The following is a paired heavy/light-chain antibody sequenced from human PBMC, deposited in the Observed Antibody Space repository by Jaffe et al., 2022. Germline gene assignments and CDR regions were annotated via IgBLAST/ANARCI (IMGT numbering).Heavy chain of an antibody. CDR3: ARESIAAAGLFDY. J-gene: IGHJ4*02. D-gene: IGHD6-13*01. CDR2: ISGSGGST. V-gene: IGHV3-23*01. Sequence: EVQLLESGGGLVQPGGSLRLSCAASGFTFSSYAMSWVRQAPGKGLEWVSAISGSGGSTYYADSVKGRFTISRDNSKNTLYLQMNSLRAEDTAVYYCARESIAAAGLFDYWGQGTLVTVSS. CDR1: GFTFSSYA.
Light chain of an antibody. CDR1: QGISNY. CDR2: AAS. CDR3: QQYNSLPWT. J-gene: IGKJ1*01. V-gene: IGKV1-16*02. Sequence: DIQMTQSPSSLSASVGDRVTITCRASQGISNYLAWFQQKPGKAPKSLIYAASSLQSGVPSKFSGSGSGTDFTLTISSLQPEDFATYYCQQYNSLPWTFGQGTKVEIK.